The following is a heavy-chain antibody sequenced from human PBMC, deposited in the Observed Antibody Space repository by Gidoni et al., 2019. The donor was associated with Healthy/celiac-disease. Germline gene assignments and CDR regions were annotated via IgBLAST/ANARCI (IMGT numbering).Heavy chain of an antibody. CDR1: GFTFSNAW. Sequence: EVQLVESGGGLVKPGGSLRLSCAASGFTFSNAWMSWVRQAPGKRLEWVGCIKSKTDGGTTDYAAPVKGRFTISRDDSKNTLYLQMNSLKTEDTAVYYCTTGGTWGQGTLVTVSS. CDR3: TTGGT. J-gene: IGHJ4*02. V-gene: IGHV3-15*01. CDR2: IKSKTDGGTT.